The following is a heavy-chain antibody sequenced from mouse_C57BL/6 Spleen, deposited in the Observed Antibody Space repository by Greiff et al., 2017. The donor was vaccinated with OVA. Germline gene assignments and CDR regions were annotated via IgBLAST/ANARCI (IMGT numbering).Heavy chain of an antibody. Sequence: VQLKESGPVLVKPGASVKMSCKASGYTFTDYYMNWVKQSHGKSLEWIGVINPYNGGTSYNQKFKGKATLTVDKSSSTAYMELNSLTSEDSAVYYCARLSSRYAMDYWGQGTSVTVSS. CDR2: INPYNGGT. CDR3: ARLSSRYAMDY. D-gene: IGHD1-3*01. J-gene: IGHJ4*01. V-gene: IGHV1-19*01. CDR1: GYTFTDYY.